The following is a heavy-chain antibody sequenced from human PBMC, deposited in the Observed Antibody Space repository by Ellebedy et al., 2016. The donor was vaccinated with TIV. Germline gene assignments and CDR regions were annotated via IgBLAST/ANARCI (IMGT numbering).Heavy chain of an antibody. CDR2: FSSDGKTT. CDR1: GVASGFTFSDSA. D-gene: IGHD5-12*01. Sequence: GGSLRLSCAASGVASGFTFSDSAMHWVRQAPGKGLAWVALFSSDGKTTYYADSVKVRFTISRDNSMNILSLEMSSLRPEDTAVYYCARAVATYFDSWGQGTLVSVSS. J-gene: IGHJ4*02. CDR3: ARAVATYFDS. V-gene: IGHV3-30*04.